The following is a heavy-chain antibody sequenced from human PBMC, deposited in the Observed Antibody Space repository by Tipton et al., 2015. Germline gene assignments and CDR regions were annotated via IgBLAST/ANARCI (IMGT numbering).Heavy chain of an antibody. CDR3: ARGSFDI. Sequence: TLSLTCSVSGGSISTRTYYWGWIRQPPGKGLEFMGTIYYSGSTYYNPSLKSRVSISVDTPKNHFPLSLSSVTAADTAVYYCARGSFDIWGQGTLVTVSS. V-gene: IGHV4-39*01. J-gene: IGHJ3*02. CDR1: GGSISTRTYY. CDR2: IYYSGST.